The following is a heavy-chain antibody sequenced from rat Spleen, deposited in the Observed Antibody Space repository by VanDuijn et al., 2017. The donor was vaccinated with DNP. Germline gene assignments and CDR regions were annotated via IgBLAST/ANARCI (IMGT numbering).Heavy chain of an antibody. J-gene: IGHJ4*01. Sequence: EVQLVESGGGLVQSGRSLKVSCAASGFTFSDYNMAWVRQAPKKGLEWVATITYDGSRTYYRDSVKGRFTISRDKAKSTLYLQMDSLRSEDTATYYCARDNYGTNGAMDAWGQGTAVTVSS. CDR3: ARDNYGTNGAMDA. V-gene: IGHV5S10*01. D-gene: IGHD1-11*01. CDR2: ITYDGSRT. CDR1: GFTFSDYN.